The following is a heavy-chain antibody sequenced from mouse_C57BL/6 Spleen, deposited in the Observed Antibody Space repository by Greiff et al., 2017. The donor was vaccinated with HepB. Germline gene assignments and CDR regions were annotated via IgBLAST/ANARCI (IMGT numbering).Heavy chain of an antibody. J-gene: IGHJ4*01. CDR1: GYSFTGYY. V-gene: IGHV1-42*01. Sequence: EVQGVESGPELVKPGASVKISCKASGYSFTGYYMNWVKQSPEKSLEWIGEINPSTGGTTYNQKFKAKATLTVDKSSSTAYMQLKSLTSEDSAVYYCARRGNYPWGQGTSVTVSS. CDR3: ARRGNYP. D-gene: IGHD2-1*01. CDR2: INPSTGGT.